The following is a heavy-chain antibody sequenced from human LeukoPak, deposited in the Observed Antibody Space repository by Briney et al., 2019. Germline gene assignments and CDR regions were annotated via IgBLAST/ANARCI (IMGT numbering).Heavy chain of an antibody. CDR2: IIPIFGTA. CDR3: AREGSSGYYNWFDP. V-gene: IGHV1-69*13. CDR1: GGTFSSYA. J-gene: IGHJ5*02. D-gene: IGHD3-22*01. Sequence: GASVTVSCKASGGTFSSYAISWVRQAPGQGLEWMGGIIPIFGTANYAQKFQGRVTITADESTSTAYMELSSLRSEDTAVYYCAREGSSGYYNWFDPWGQGTLVTVSS.